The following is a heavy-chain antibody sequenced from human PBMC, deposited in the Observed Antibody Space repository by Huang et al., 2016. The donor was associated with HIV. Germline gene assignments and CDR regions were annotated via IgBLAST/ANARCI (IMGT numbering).Heavy chain of an antibody. J-gene: IGHJ1*01. CDR1: GYTFTGYY. Sequence: QVQLVQSGAEVGEPGASVNVSCKASGYTFTGYYLHWGRQAPGQGLEWMGWINPNSGGTNYAQKFQGRVTMTRDTSINTAYMELSRLRSDDTAVYYCAKAGRVIVGAREFFQHWGQGTLVIVSS. CDR3: AKAGRVIVGAREFFQH. CDR2: INPNSGGT. D-gene: IGHD2-21*01. V-gene: IGHV1-2*02.